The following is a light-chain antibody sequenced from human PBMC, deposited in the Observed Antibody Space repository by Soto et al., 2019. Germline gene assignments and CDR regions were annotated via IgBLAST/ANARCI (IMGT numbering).Light chain of an antibody. CDR2: GNR. V-gene: IGLV1-40*01. Sequence: QSALTQPPSVSGAPGQRVTLSCTGNSSNLGAGYDVHWYQQLPGAAPKLVIFGNRNRPSGIPERFSGSKSGTSASLAITGLQAEDEADYYCQAYDYSLTASVFGGGTKLTVL. CDR1: SSNLGAGYD. J-gene: IGLJ3*02. CDR3: QAYDYSLTASV.